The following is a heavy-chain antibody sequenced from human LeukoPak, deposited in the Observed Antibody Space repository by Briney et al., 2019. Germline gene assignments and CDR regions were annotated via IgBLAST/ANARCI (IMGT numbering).Heavy chain of an antibody. Sequence: GKSLNISCKASGYSFTSYYIAWVRHMPGKGLEWMGIINPGDSETRYSPSFQGQVTISIDKSITTAYLQWSSLKASDTAIYYCARHYYDFWSFYNDGFDVWGQGTMVTVSS. V-gene: IGHV5-51*01. CDR1: GYSFTSYY. D-gene: IGHD3-3*01. CDR2: INPGDSET. CDR3: ARHYYDFWSFYNDGFDV. J-gene: IGHJ3*01.